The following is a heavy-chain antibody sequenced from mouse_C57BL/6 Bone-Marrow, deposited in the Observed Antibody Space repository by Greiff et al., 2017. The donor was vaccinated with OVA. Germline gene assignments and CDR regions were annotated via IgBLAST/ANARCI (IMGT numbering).Heavy chain of an antibody. V-gene: IGHV1-26*01. CDR3: ARYDYSNPLYYAMDY. CDR2: INPNNGGT. CDR1: GYTFTDYY. J-gene: IGHJ4*01. Sequence: EVQLQQSGPELVKPGASVKISCKASGYTFTDYYMNWVKQSHGKSLEWIGDINPNNGGTSYNQKFKGKATLTVDKSSSTAYMELRSLTSEDSAVYYCARYDYSNPLYYAMDYWGQGTSVTVSS. D-gene: IGHD2-5*01.